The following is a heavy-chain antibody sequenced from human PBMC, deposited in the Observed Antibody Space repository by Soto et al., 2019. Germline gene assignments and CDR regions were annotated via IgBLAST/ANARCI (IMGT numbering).Heavy chain of an antibody. Sequence: EVQLVESGGGLVKPGGSLRLSCAASGLTFSSAWMSWVRQAPGKGPEWGGHIKSKTYGETTDYAAPVKGRFSISRDNSRNMLYLQMNSVETEDTAVYYCRTDREWFGPWGQGNLVTVSS. CDR3: RTDREWFGP. CDR2: IKSKTYGETT. V-gene: IGHV3-15*05. CDR1: GLTFSSAW. J-gene: IGHJ5*01.